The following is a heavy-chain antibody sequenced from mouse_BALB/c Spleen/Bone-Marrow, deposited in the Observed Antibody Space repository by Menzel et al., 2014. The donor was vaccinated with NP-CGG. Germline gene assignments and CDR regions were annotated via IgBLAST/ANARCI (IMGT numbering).Heavy chain of an antibody. J-gene: IGHJ2*01. V-gene: IGHV1-69*02. CDR2: IDPSDSET. Sequence: QVQLQQSGAELVKPGAPVKLSCKASGYTFTRYWMNWVKQRPGRGLEWIGRIDPSDSETHYNQKFKDKATLTVDKSSSTAYIQLSSLTSEDSAVYYCARDGNYYSDYWGQGTTLTVSS. CDR1: GYTFTRYW. D-gene: IGHD2-1*01. CDR3: ARDGNYYSDY.